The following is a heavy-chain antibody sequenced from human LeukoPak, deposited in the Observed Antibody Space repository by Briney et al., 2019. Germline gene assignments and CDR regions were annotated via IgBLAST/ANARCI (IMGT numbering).Heavy chain of an antibody. CDR3: ATTNTAMGNFDY. D-gene: IGHD5-18*01. V-gene: IGHV4-59*11. CDR2: IYYTYSGST. CDR1: GGSISSHY. Sequence: SETLSLTCTVSGGSISSHYCSWIRQPPGKGLEWIGYIYYTYSGSTNYNPSLKSRVTVSVDTSKNQFSLKLSSVTAADTAVYYCATTNTAMGNFDYWGQGTLVTVSS. J-gene: IGHJ4*02.